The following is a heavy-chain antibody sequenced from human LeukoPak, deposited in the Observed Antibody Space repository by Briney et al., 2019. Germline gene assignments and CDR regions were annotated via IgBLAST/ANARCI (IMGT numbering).Heavy chain of an antibody. V-gene: IGHV3-23*01. J-gene: IGHJ4*02. Sequence: GGSLRLSCAASGFTFSSYGMSWVRQAPGKGLEWVSAISGSGGSTYYADSVKGRFTISRDNAKNSLYLQMNSLRAEDTAVYYCARAHQFFGIQLWRRFYYFDYWGQGTLVTVSS. CDR1: GFTFSSYG. CDR2: ISGSGGST. D-gene: IGHD5-18*01. CDR3: ARAHQFFGIQLWRRFYYFDY.